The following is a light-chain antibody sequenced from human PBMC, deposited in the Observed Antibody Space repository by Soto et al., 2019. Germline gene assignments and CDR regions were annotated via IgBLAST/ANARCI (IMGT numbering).Light chain of an antibody. CDR2: EVS. V-gene: IGLV2-14*01. CDR3: SSYTTTSTAV. J-gene: IGLJ1*01. CDR1: SSDVGAFYY. Sequence: QSALTQPASVSGSPGQSITISCTGTSSDVGAFYYVSRYQQHPGKAPKLMISEVSSRPSGVSYRFSGSKSGNTASLTISGLQAEDEADYYCSSYTTTSTAVFGTGTKVIVL.